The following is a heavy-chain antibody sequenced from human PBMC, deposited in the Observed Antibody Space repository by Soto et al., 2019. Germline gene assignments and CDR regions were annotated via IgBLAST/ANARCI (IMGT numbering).Heavy chain of an antibody. D-gene: IGHD4-17*01. CDR1: GYTFTSYD. CDR3: ARSTNDYGDRH. J-gene: IGHJ4*02. CDR2: MNPSRGNT. V-gene: IGHV1-8*01. Sequence: QVQLVQSGAEVKKPGASVKVSCKASGYTFTSYDINWVRQATGQGLEWMGWMNPSRGNTGYSQKFQGRVTMTRNTSISTAYMELSTLSSEDTAVYYCARSTNDYGDRHWGQGTLVTVSS.